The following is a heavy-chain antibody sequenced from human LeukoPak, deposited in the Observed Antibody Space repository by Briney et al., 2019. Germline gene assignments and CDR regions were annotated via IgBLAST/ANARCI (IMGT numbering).Heavy chain of an antibody. CDR3: AKGPKLGDGFHCDY. CDR2: ISGSADNT. D-gene: IGHD5-24*01. CDR1: GFIFDNYA. Sequence: GGSLRLSCVASGFIFDNYALSWVRQAPGKGLEWVSGISGSADNTYYADSVKGRFTISRDISKNTVYLQMNNLRVDDTAVYYCAKGPKLGDGFHCDYWGQGTLVTVSS. V-gene: IGHV3-23*01. J-gene: IGHJ4*02.